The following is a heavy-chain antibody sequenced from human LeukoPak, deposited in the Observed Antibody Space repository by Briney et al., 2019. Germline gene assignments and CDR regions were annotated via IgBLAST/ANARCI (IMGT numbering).Heavy chain of an antibody. Sequence: GGSLRLSCAASGFTFSSYSMNWVRQAPGKGLEWVSSISSSSSYIYYADSVKGRFTISRDNAKNSLYLQMNSLRAEDTAVYYCARDRYYYDSSGYYYLFDYWGQGTLVTVSS. CDR1: GFTFSSYS. CDR2: ISSSSSYI. CDR3: ARDRYYYDSSGYYYLFDY. V-gene: IGHV3-21*01. D-gene: IGHD3-22*01. J-gene: IGHJ4*02.